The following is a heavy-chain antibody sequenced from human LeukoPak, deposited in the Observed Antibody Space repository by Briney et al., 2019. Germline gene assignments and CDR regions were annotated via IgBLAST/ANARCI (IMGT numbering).Heavy chain of an antibody. J-gene: IGHJ4*02. CDR3: XXXXATRQRTGLYDS. CDR1: XXTFXXXW. CDR2: IKRDGSST. Sequence: SXXTFXXXWMHWVGQAPGKGLVWVSRIKRDGSSTNYADSVKGRFTISRDNSRKTLYLQMNRLRDEETAVYYCXXXXATRQRTGLYDSWGQGALVTVSS. V-gene: IGHV3-74*01. D-gene: IGHD3-16*02.